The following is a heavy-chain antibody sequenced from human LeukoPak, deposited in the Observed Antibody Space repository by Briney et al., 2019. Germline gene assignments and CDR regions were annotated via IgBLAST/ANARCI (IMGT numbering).Heavy chain of an antibody. V-gene: IGHV4-59*01. CDR1: GGSISSYN. CDR2: IYYSGST. CDR3: ARERTIAYCGGDCYSRAGPFDP. D-gene: IGHD2-21*02. J-gene: IGHJ5*02. Sequence: SETLSLTCTVSGGSISSYNWSWIRQPPGKGLEWIGYIYYSGSTNYNPSLKSRVTISVDTSKNQFSLKLSSVTAADTAVYYCARERTIAYCGGDCYSRAGPFDPWGQGTLVTVSS.